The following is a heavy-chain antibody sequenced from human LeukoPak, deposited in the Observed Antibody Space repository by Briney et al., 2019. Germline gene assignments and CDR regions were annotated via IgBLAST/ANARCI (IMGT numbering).Heavy chain of an antibody. J-gene: IGHJ6*02. CDR3: ARVLSSSWGAYYYGMDV. V-gene: IGHV3-11*06. CDR2: ISSRSSYT. D-gene: IGHD6-13*01. Sequence: PGGSLRLSCAASGFTFSDYYMSWIRQAPGKGLEWVSYISSRSSYTKYADSVKGRLTISRDNAKNSLYLQMNSLRAEDTAVYYCARVLSSSWGAYYYGMDVWGQGTTVTVSS. CDR1: GFTFSDYY.